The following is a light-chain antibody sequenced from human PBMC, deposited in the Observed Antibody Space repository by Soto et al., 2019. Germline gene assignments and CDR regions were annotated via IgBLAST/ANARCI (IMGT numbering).Light chain of an antibody. CDR3: CSYAGTNTFV. CDR2: EGN. V-gene: IGLV2-23*01. J-gene: IGLJ1*01. Sequence: QSALTQPASVSGSPGQSITISCTGTSSDVGSYNLVSWYQQHPGKAPKLMIYEGNKLPSGVSNRFSGSKSANTASLTISGLQTEDEADYYCCSYAGTNTFVFVTGTKVTVL. CDR1: SSDVGSYNL.